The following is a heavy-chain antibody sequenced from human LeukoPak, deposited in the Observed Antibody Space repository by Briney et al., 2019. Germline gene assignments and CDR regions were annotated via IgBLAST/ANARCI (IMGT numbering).Heavy chain of an antibody. D-gene: IGHD1-26*01. Sequence: PGGSVRLSCAASGCTFSGYAMSWVRQAPGEGLEWVSAISGGGGSTYYADSVKGRFTISRDNSKNTLYLQMNSLRAEDTAVYYCAKDLRGATTDYWGQGTLVTVSS. CDR2: ISGGGGST. V-gene: IGHV3-23*01. J-gene: IGHJ4*02. CDR1: GCTFSGYA. CDR3: AKDLRGATTDY.